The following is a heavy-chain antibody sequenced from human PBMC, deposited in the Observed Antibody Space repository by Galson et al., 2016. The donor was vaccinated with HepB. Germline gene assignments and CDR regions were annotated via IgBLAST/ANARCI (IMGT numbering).Heavy chain of an antibody. J-gene: IGHJ5*02. D-gene: IGHD3-10*01. CDR1: GDSVSSENYH. CDR2: LYDSGTT. Sequence: SETLSLTCTVSGDSVSSENYHWCCLYDSGTTTYNPSLKSRVTISVDTSKNQFSLMLTSVTTADTAVYYCVRDQGLRGWFDPWGQGTLVTVSS. CDR3: VRDQGLRGWFDP. V-gene: IGHV4-61*01.